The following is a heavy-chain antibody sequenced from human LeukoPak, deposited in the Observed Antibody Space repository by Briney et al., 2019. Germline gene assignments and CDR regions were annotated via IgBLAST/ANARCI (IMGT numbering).Heavy chain of an antibody. CDR2: IYHSGST. CDR1: GYSISSGYY. J-gene: IGHJ4*02. V-gene: IGHV4-38-2*02. D-gene: IGHD3-22*01. CDR3: ARDHYYDSSGYGYFDY. Sequence: SETLSLTCTVSGYSISSGYYWGRIRQPPGKGLEWIGSIYHSGSTYYNPSLKSRVTISVDTSKNQFSLKLSSVTAADTAVYYCARDHYYDSSGYGYFDYWGQGTLVTVSS.